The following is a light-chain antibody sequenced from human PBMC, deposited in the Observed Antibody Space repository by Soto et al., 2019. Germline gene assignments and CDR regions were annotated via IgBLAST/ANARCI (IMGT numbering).Light chain of an antibody. CDR2: DVS. J-gene: IGLJ2*01. Sequence: QSPRTQPASVSGSPGQSITISCTGTSSDVGDNNYVSWYQQYPGKAPRFIIYDVSNRPSGVSNRFSGSKSGNTASLTISGLQAEDEADYYCRSYTRSSIQVFGGGTKVTVL. CDR1: SSDVGDNNY. V-gene: IGLV2-14*03. CDR3: RSYTRSSIQV.